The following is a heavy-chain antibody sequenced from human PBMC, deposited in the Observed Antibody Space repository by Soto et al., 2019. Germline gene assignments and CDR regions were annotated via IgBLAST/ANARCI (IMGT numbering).Heavy chain of an antibody. V-gene: IGHV3-48*03. Sequence: GGSLRLSCEATGFTFSSHEMNWIRQTPGKRLEWIAKISGSGSTINYADSVKGRFTISRDNVQRTLRLQMDSLRVEDTGVYYCARGGGYWGRGTLVTVSS. D-gene: IGHD2-15*01. CDR2: ISGSGSTI. CDR3: ARGGGY. J-gene: IGHJ1*01. CDR1: GFTFSSHE.